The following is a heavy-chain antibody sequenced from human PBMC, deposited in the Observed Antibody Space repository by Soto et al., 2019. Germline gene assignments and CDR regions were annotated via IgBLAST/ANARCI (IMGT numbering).Heavy chain of an antibody. CDR3: ATSNWFAP. Sequence: SETLSLTCTVSGDSVSSRGYFWAWLRQPPGKRLEWIGSIYHSGNTYYNPSLKSRVTISLDTSRNQVSLRLISVTAADTAVYYCATSNWFAPWGQGTLVTVSS. J-gene: IGHJ5*02. V-gene: IGHV4-39*01. D-gene: IGHD2-2*01. CDR2: IYHSGNT. CDR1: GDSVSSRGYF.